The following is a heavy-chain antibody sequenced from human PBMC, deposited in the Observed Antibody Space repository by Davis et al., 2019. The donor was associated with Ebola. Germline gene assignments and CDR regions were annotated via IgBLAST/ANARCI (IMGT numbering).Heavy chain of an antibody. D-gene: IGHD3-3*01. CDR2: ISSSSSTI. J-gene: IGHJ4*02. V-gene: IGHV3-48*01. CDR1: GFTFSSYS. CDR3: ARSTILEY. Sequence: GESLKISCAASGFTFSSYSMNWVRQAPGKGLEWVSYISSSSSTIYYADSVKGRFTISRDNSKNTLYLQMNSLRAEDTAVYYCARSTILEYWGQGTLVTVSS.